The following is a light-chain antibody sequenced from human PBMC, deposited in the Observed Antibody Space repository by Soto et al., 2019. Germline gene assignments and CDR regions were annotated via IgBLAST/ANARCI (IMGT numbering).Light chain of an antibody. CDR2: GAS. J-gene: IGKJ4*01. CDR1: QSVSSSN. V-gene: IGKV3-20*01. Sequence: DIVLTQSPGTLSLSPGERATLSCRASQSVSSSNFAWYQQKPGQAPRLLIYGASSRATGFPDRFSGSESGTDFTLTISRLEPEDFAVYYCQQYGSPTLTFGGGTKLEIK. CDR3: QQYGSPTLT.